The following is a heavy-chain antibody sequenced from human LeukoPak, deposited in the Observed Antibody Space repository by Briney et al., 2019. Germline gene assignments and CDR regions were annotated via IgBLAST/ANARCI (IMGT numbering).Heavy chain of an antibody. J-gene: IGHJ5*02. CDR2: IIPIFGTA. Sequence: SVKVSCKASGGTFSSYAISWVRQAPGQGLEWMGRIIPIFGTANYAQKFQGRVTITTDESTSTAYMELSSLRSEDTAVDYCARSSSSWYEGPPFDPWGQGTLVTVSS. D-gene: IGHD6-13*01. CDR1: GGTFSSYA. V-gene: IGHV1-69*05. CDR3: ARSSSSWYEGPPFDP.